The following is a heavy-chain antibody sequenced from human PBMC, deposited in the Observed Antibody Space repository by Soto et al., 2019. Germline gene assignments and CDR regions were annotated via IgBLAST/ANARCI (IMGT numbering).Heavy chain of an antibody. CDR1: GGSFSGYY. CDR3: ARGVGLRKIDY. J-gene: IGHJ4*02. Sequence: PSDTLSLTCAVYGGSFSGYYWSWIRQPPGKGLEWIGEINHSGSTNYNPSLKSRVTISVDTSKNQFSLKLSSVAAADTAVYYCARGVGLRKIDYWGQGTLVTVSS. CDR2: INHSGST. D-gene: IGHD1-26*01. V-gene: IGHV4-34*01.